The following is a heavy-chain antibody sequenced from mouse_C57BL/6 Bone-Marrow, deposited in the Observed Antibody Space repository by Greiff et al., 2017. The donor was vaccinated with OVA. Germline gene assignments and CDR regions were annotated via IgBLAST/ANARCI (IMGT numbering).Heavy chain of an antibody. V-gene: IGHV1-9*01. CDR3: AREDSLYYAMDY. CDR1: GYTFTGYW. J-gene: IGHJ4*01. CDR2: IFPGSGSI. D-gene: IGHD2-12*01. Sequence: QVHVKQSGAELMKPGASVKLSCKATGYTFTGYWIEWVKQRPGHGLEWIGEIFPGSGSINYNEKFKGKAPFTADASSNTANMQLSMLTTEDSAIYYCAREDSLYYAMDYWGQGTSVTVSS.